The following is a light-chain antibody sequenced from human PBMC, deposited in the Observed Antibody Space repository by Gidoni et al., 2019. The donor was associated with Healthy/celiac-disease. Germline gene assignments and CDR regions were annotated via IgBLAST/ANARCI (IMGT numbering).Light chain of an antibody. V-gene: IGKV2-30*01. CDR3: RQGTHWPLT. J-gene: IGKJ2*01. CDR1: QSLVYSDGNTY. Sequence: VVMPQSPLSLPVTLGQPASISCRSSQSLVYSDGNTYLNWFQQRPGQSPRRLIYQVSNRDSGVPDRCSGSGSGTDFTLKISRVEAEDVGVYYCRQGTHWPLTFGQGTKLEIK. CDR2: QVS.